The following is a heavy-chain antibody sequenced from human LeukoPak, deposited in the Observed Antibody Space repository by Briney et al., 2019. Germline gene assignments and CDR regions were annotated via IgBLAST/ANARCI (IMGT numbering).Heavy chain of an antibody. CDR2: IWYDGSNK. V-gene: IGHV3-33*01. CDR1: GFTFSSYG. Sequence: GGSLRLSCAASGFTFSSYGMHWVRQAPGKGLEWVAVIWYDGSNKYYADSVKGRFTISRDNSKNTLYLQMNSLRAEDTAVYYCARVTMARGVMDYWGQGTLVTVSS. CDR3: ARVTMARGVMDY. J-gene: IGHJ4*02. D-gene: IGHD3-10*01.